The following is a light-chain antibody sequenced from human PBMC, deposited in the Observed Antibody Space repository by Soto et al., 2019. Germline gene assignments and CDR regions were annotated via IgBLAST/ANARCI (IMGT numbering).Light chain of an antibody. J-gene: IGKJ2*01. V-gene: IGKV3-15*01. CDR1: QSVSSN. CDR2: GAS. CDR3: QQYNNWPYT. Sequence: DIVMTQSPATLSASLGERATLSCRVSQSVSSNLAWYQQKPGQAPRLLIYGASTRATGIPARFSGSGSGTEFTLTISSLQSEDFAVYYCQQYNNWPYTFGQGTKLEIK.